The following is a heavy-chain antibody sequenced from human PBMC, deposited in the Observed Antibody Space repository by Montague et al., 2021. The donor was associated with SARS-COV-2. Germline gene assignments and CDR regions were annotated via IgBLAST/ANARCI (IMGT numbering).Heavy chain of an antibody. D-gene: IGHD3-22*01. CDR1: GNTLTELS. Sequence: SVKVSCKVSGNTLTELSMHWVRQAPGKGLEWMGGFDPEGGETVYAQKFQGRVTTTEDTPTDTAYMELSSLRSEDTAVYYCATIPLHYYDSSRYFDYWGQGTLVTGSS. CDR3: ATIPLHYYDSSRYFDY. CDR2: FDPEGGET. J-gene: IGHJ4*02. V-gene: IGHV1-24*01.